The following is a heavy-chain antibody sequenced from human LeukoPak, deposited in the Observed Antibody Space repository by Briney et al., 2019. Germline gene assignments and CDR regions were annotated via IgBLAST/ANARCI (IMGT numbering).Heavy chain of an antibody. D-gene: IGHD2-2*01. CDR2: ITYSGDNT. Sequence: GGSLRLSCAASGFSFGSSVMSWVRQAPGKGLEWVSGITYSGDNTYYADSVKGRFTISRDNSKNTLYLQMNSLRAEDTAVYYCAKEGVPAAIRRGWLDPWGQGTLVTVSS. J-gene: IGHJ5*02. CDR3: AKEGVPAAIRRGWLDP. CDR1: GFSFGSSV. V-gene: IGHV3-23*01.